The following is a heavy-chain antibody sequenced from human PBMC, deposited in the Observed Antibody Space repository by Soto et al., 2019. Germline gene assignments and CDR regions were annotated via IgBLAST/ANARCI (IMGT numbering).Heavy chain of an antibody. CDR3: ASIGDCSSTSCYFYYYYYGMDV. CDR1: GFTFSSYA. D-gene: IGHD2-2*01. Sequence: PGGSLRLSCAASGFTFSSYAMSWVRQAPGKGLEWVSAISGSGGSTYYADSVKGRFTISRDNSKNTLYLQMNSLRAEDTAVYYCASIGDCSSTSCYFYYYYYGMDVWGQGTTVTVSS. J-gene: IGHJ6*02. CDR2: ISGSGGST. V-gene: IGHV3-23*01.